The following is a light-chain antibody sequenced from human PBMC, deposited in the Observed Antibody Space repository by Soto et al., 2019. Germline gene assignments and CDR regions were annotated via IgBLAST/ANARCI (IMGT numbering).Light chain of an antibody. CDR1: SSDVGSYNL. Sequence: QSALTQPASVSGPPGQSITISCTGTSSDVGSYNLVSWYQQHPGKAPKLMIYEGSKRPSGVSNRFSGSKSGNTASLTISGLQAGDEADYYCCSYAGSSYVVGTGTKVTLL. CDR2: EGS. J-gene: IGLJ1*01. CDR3: CSYAGSSYV. V-gene: IGLV2-23*01.